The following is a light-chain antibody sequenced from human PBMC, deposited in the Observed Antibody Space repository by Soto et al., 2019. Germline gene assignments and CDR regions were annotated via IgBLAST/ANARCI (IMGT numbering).Light chain of an antibody. J-gene: IGLJ3*02. CDR3: CSYTGSTSFPWV. V-gene: IGLV2-23*03. CDR2: EGS. CDR1: SSNVGGYTL. Sequence: QSALTQPASVSGSPGQSITISCTGTSSNVGGYTLVSWFQQHPGKAPKLMIYEGSKPPSGVSHRFSGSKSGNTASLTISGLQAEDEADYHCCSYTGSTSFPWVFGGGTKLTVL.